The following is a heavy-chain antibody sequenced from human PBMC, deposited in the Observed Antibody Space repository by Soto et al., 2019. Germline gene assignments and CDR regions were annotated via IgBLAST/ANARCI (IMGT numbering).Heavy chain of an antibody. V-gene: IGHV3-30-3*01. CDR3: ARDQATSDRVY. D-gene: IGHD1-26*01. CDR1: GFTFSTFA. J-gene: IGHJ4*02. CDR2: IPNDGSSK. Sequence: HPWGCRPVSCAASGFTFSTFAIHWVRQAPGKGLELLAFIPNDGSSKFSADSVKGRFTISRDNSKSTLYLQMNSLKTADTAVYYCARDQATSDRVYWGQGTLVTVSS.